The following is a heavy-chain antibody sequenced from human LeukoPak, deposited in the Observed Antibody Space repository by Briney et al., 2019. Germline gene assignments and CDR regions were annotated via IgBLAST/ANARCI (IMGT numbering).Heavy chain of an antibody. V-gene: IGHV3-48*03. CDR3: ARGATRRSSGAFDI. CDR1: AFTFSSYE. CDR2: ISSSGSII. J-gene: IGHJ3*02. D-gene: IGHD6-6*01. Sequence: RGSLRLSCAASAFTFSSYELNWVRQAPGKGLEWISYISSSGSIINYADSVKGRFTISRDNAKNSLYLQMNSLRAEDTAVYYCARGATRRSSGAFDIWGQGTMVTVSS.